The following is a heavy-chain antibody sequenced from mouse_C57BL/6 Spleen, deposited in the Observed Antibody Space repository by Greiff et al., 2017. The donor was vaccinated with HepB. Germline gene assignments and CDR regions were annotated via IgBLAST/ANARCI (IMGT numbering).Heavy chain of an antibody. CDR2: IDPETGGT. J-gene: IGHJ1*03. Sequence: QVQLKQSGAELVRPGASVTLSCKASGYTFTDYEMHWVKQTPVHGLEWIGAIDPETGGTAYNQKFKGKAILTADKSSSTAYMELRSLTSEDSAVYYCTRYWDEEGWYFDVWGTGTTVTVSS. CDR3: TRYWDEEGWYFDV. D-gene: IGHD4-1*01. V-gene: IGHV1-15*01. CDR1: GYTFTDYE.